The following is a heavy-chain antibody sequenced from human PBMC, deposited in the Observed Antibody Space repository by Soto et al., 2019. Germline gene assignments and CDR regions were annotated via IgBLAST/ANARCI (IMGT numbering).Heavy chain of an antibody. CDR2: IGPGGTTT. CDR1: GLTFSRYS. Sequence: GGSLRLSCEVSGLTFSRYSLKWDRQAPGKGLDWISYIGPGGTTTYYADAVKGRFTVSRDDAKNSMFLQMNSLRDEDTAVYYCSTYADDHGDYHDHWGQGTLVTVSS. D-gene: IGHD2-2*01. CDR3: STYADDHGDYHDH. J-gene: IGHJ4*02. V-gene: IGHV3-48*02.